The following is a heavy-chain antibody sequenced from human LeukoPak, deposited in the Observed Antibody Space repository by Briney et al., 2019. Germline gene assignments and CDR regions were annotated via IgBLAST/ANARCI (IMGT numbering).Heavy chain of an antibody. V-gene: IGHV4-4*07. J-gene: IGHJ4*02. D-gene: IGHD2/OR15-2a*01. CDR3: ARDFYGDDGHHPFDY. CDR2: IYASGST. CDR1: GDSISTYY. Sequence: MASETLSLTCSVSGDSISTYYWNWLRQPAGKGLEWIGRIYASGSTNYNPSLKSRVTISMDKSKNHFSLNLKSVTAADTAFYYCARDFYGDDGHHPFDYWGQGIQVTVSS.